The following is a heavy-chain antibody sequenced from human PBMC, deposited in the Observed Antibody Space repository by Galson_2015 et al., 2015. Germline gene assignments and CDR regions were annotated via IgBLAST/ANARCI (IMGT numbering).Heavy chain of an antibody. V-gene: IGHV3-53*01. J-gene: IGHJ6*02. Sequence: SLRLSCAASGFTVSSNYMSWVRQAPGKGLEWVSVIYSGGSTYYADSVKGRFTISRDNSKNTLYLQMNSLRAEDTAVYYCARGGDCSSTSCYTVHYYGMDVWGQGTTVTVSS. CDR3: ARGGDCSSTSCYTVHYYGMDV. D-gene: IGHD2-2*02. CDR1: GFTVSSNY. CDR2: IYSGGST.